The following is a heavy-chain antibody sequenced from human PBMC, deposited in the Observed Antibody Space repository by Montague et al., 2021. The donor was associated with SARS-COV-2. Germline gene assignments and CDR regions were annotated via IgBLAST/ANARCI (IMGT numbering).Heavy chain of an antibody. CDR3: ARDGYNAHQNYWYFDL. J-gene: IGHJ2*01. D-gene: IGHD5-24*01. CDR2: IYYSGST. Sequence: SETLSLTCTVSGGSISTYYWSWIRQPPGKGLEWIGYIYYSGSTNYSPSLKSRVTISVDTSKNQFSLKLSSVTAADTAVYYWARDGYNAHQNYWYFDLWGRGTLVTVSA. V-gene: IGHV4-59*12. CDR1: GGSISTYY.